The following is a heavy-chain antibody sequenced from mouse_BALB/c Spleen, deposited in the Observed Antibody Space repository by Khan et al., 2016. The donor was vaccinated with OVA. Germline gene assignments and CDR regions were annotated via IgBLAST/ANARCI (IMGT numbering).Heavy chain of an antibody. V-gene: IGHV1-9*01. CDR3: ARGNYYGSSSWFGY. Sequence: QVQLKQSGAELMKPGASVKLSCKATGYTFSSYWIEWVKQRPGHGLEWIGEILPGSGRNNYNEKFKGKATFTADTSSNTAYMQLSSLTSEDSAVYYCARGNYYGSSSWFGYWGQGTLVTVSA. CDR2: ILPGSGRN. CDR1: GYTFSSYW. D-gene: IGHD1-1*01. J-gene: IGHJ3*01.